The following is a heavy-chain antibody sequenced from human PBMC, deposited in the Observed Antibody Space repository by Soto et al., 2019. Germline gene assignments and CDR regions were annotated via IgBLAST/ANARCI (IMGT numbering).Heavy chain of an antibody. CDR2: ISSSGFTT. D-gene: IGHD3-22*01. Sequence: PGGSLRLSGAASGFTFSTHEINWVRQAPGKGLEWVSYISSSGFTTYYADSVKGRFTVSRDNAKNSLYLQMNSLRAEDSAVYYCARGLTYYYDSRGYYDAFDILGQGTMVT. CDR1: GFTFSTHE. J-gene: IGHJ3*02. V-gene: IGHV3-48*03. CDR3: ARGLTYYYDSRGYYDAFDI.